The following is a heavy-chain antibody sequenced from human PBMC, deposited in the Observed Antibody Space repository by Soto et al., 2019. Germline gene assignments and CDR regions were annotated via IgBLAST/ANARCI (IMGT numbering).Heavy chain of an antibody. Sequence: SETLSLTCTVSGDSVTSGNYYWSWIRQPPGKGLEWIGHIYYSGSTNYSPSLKSRVTISLDTSNNQFSLKVTSVTAADTAVYYRARIPDDTHMISWFDPWGEGTLDTV. V-gene: IGHV4-61*01. CDR1: GDSVTSGNYY. CDR2: IYYSGST. CDR3: ARIPDDTHMISWFDP. D-gene: IGHD3-16*01. J-gene: IGHJ5*01.